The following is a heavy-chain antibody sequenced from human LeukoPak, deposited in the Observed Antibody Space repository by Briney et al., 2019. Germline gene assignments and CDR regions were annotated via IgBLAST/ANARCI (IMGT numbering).Heavy chain of an antibody. D-gene: IGHD1-26*01. CDR3: ARVDSGSYSGSLDY. Sequence: GASVKVSCKASGYTLTGYYMHWVRQAPGQGLEWMGWINPNSGGTNYAQKFQGRVTMTRDTSISTAYMELSRLRSDDTAVYYCARVDSGSYSGSLDYWGQGTLVTVSS. V-gene: IGHV1-2*02. CDR2: INPNSGGT. CDR1: GYTLTGYY. J-gene: IGHJ4*02.